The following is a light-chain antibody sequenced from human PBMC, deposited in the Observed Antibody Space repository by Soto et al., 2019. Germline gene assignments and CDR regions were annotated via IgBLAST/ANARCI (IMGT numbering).Light chain of an antibody. Sequence: EFGLPKSPAPLSFSPGKGATLSCRAVLIFSTSSLAWYQQKPGQAPKLLISGASSRATGVPDRFSGSGSGTDFTLSVSRLEPEDFAVYYCQHYGNASPIFGGGTKVEIK. V-gene: IGKV3-20*01. J-gene: IGKJ4*01. CDR1: LIFSTSS. CDR2: GAS. CDR3: QHYGNASPI.